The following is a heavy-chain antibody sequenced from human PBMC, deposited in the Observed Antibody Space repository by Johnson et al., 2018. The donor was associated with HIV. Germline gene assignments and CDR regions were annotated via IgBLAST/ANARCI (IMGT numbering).Heavy chain of an antibody. CDR3: AKGLGRSAAGTRNAVDI. V-gene: IGHV3-66*02. CDR1: GFTFSSYA. Sequence: VQLVESGGGVVQPGRSLRLSCAASGFTFSSYAMSWVRPAPGKGLVWVSVISSGGSTYYADSVKGRFHISSDNYTNTLYLQMNSLRAEATALYYCAKGLGRSAAGTRNAVDIWGQGTMVTVSS. CDR2: ISSGGST. D-gene: IGHD6-13*01. J-gene: IGHJ3*02.